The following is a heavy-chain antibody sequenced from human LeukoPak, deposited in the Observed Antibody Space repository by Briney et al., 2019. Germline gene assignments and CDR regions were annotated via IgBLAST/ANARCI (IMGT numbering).Heavy chain of an antibody. Sequence: PSETLSLTCAVYGGSFSGYYWSWIRQSPGKGLERIGESSHSGSANYNPSLKSRVTISVDTSKNQFSLKLTSVTAADTAVYYCARGSSYYDSTGYSDYWGRGTLVTVSS. V-gene: IGHV4-34*01. CDR2: SSHSGSA. J-gene: IGHJ4*02. CDR3: ARGSSYYDSTGYSDY. CDR1: GGSFSGYY. D-gene: IGHD3-22*01.